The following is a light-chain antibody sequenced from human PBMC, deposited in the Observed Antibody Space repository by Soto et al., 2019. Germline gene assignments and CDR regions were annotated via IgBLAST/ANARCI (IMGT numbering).Light chain of an antibody. CDR3: QQSYSTPLT. CDR2: AAS. Sequence: DIQMTQSPSSLSASVGDRVTITCRASQSISNSLNWYQQKPGKAPKFLIYAASSLQSGVPSRFSGSGSGTDFTLTISSLQPEDFATYYCQQSYSTPLTFGGGTKVEIK. CDR1: QSISNS. J-gene: IGKJ4*01. V-gene: IGKV1-39*01.